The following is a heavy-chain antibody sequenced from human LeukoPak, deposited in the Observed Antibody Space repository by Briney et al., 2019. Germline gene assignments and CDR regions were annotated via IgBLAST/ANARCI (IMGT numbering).Heavy chain of an antibody. CDR2: INHSGST. CDR1: GGYY. CDR3: ARGEKVAEAFDI. J-gene: IGHJ3*02. D-gene: IGHD2-15*01. V-gene: IGHV4-34*01. Sequence: PSETLSLTWAVYGGYYWSWIRQPPGKGLEWIGEINHSGSTNYNPSLKSRVTISVDTSKNQFSLKLSSVTAADTAVYYCARGEKVAEAFDIWGQGTMVTVSS.